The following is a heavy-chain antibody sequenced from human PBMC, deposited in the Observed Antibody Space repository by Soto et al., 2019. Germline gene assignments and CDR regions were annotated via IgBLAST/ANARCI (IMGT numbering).Heavy chain of an antibody. CDR1: GGSISGGDYY. J-gene: IGHJ4*02. CDR2: IYYTGST. D-gene: IGHD3-16*01. V-gene: IGHV4-61*08. Sequence: QVQLQESGPGLVKPSETLSLTCTVSGGSISGGDYYWSWIRQPPGKGLEWIGYIYYTGSTNYNPSMQRRITISVATSKSRFSLKLSSVTAADTAVYYCARSDSCMILGYFDSWGQGTLVTVSP. CDR3: ARSDSCMILGYFDS.